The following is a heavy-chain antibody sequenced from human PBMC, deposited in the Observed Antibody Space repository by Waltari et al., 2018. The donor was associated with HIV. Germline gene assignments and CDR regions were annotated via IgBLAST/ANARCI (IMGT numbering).Heavy chain of an antibody. Sequence: VQLVESGGGVVQPGRSLRLSCAASGFIFSSYWMSWVRQGPGKGLEWVANIKQDGSDKSYVDSGKGRFTISRDNAKKSLYLQMNSLRAEDTAVYYCARLTAIGYFDYWGQGTLVTVSS. CDR1: GFIFSSYW. D-gene: IGHD2-21*02. CDR3: ARLTAIGYFDY. J-gene: IGHJ4*02. CDR2: IKQDGSDK. V-gene: IGHV3-7*01.